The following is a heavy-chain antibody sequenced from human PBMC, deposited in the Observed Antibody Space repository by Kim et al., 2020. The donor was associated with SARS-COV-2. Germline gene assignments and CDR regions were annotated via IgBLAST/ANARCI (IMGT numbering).Heavy chain of an antibody. CDR1: GGSFSGYY. J-gene: IGHJ5*02. CDR3: ARGRIVATIPGRVNWFDP. Sequence: SETLSLTCAVYGGSFSGYYWSWIRQPPGKGLEWIGEINHSGSTNYNPSLKSRVTISVDTSKNQFSLKLSSVTAADTAVYYCARGRIVATIPGRVNWFDPWGQGTLVTVSS. V-gene: IGHV4-34*01. D-gene: IGHD5-12*01. CDR2: INHSGST.